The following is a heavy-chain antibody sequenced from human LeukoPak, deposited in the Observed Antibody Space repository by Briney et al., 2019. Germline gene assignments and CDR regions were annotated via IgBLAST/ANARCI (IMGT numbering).Heavy chain of an antibody. CDR1: GYTFTSTG. CDR2: VSAYNGNT. V-gene: IGHV1-18*01. Sequence: ASVKVSCKASGYTFTSTGICWVRQAPGQGLEWMGWVSAYNGNTNYAQKFRGRVTMTTDTSTNTAYMELRSLRSDDTAVYFCARDAPRGRNAFDFWGRGTLVTVSS. CDR3: ARDAPRGRNAFDF. J-gene: IGHJ3*01. D-gene: IGHD3-10*01.